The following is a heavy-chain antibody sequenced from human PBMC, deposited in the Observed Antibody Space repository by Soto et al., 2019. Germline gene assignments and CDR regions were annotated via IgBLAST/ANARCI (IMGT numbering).Heavy chain of an antibody. D-gene: IGHD2-2*01. CDR3: ASEGVSVPAGTFEY. V-gene: IGHV1-69*01. CDR1: GDTLGSFA. J-gene: IGHJ4*02. Sequence: QMQLVQSGAEVLNPGSSLKVSCKASGDTLGSFAFSWVRQAPGQGLEWLGGIIPILRSVSHAQRFQGRLTLTADESSRTVFMELTRLTSEDTADYYCASEGVSVPAGTFEYWGQGTLVTVSS. CDR2: IIPILRSV.